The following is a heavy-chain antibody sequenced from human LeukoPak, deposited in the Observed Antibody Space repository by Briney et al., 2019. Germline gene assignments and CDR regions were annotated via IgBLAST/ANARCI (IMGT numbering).Heavy chain of an antibody. CDR3: ARVRGAGGDDFFDY. V-gene: IGHV4-59*01. CDR2: IYYSGST. D-gene: IGHD3-3*01. Sequence: SETLSLTCTVSGGSISSYYWSWIRQPPGKGLEWIGYIYYSGSTNYNPSLKSRVTISVDTSKNQFSLKLSSVTAADTAVYYCARVRGAGGDDFFDYWGQGTLVTVSS. CDR1: GGSISSYY. J-gene: IGHJ4*02.